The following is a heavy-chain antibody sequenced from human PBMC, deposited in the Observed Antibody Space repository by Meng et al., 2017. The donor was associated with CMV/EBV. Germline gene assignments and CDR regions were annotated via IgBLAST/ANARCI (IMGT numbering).Heavy chain of an antibody. CDR2: IIPIFGTA. D-gene: IGHD3-3*01. Sequence: SVKVSCKASGGTFSSYAISWVRQAPGQGLEWMGGIIPIFGTANYAQKFQGRVTITTDESTSTAYMELSSLRSEDTAVYYCARQYYDFWRGPFGLNYYGMDVWGQGTTVTVSS. CDR3: ARQYYDFWRGPFGLNYYGMDV. V-gene: IGHV1-69*05. J-gene: IGHJ6*02. CDR1: GGTFSSYA.